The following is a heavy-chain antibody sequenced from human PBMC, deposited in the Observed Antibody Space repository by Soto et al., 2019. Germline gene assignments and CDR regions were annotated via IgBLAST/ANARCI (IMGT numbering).Heavy chain of an antibody. D-gene: IGHD1-26*01. CDR3: ARVGAEYNWFDP. CDR2: IYYSGST. J-gene: IGHJ5*02. CDR1: CGSISSGGYY. Sequence: TLSLTCTVSCGSISSGGYYWSWIRQHPGKGLEWIGYIYYSGSTYYNPSLKSRVTISVDTSKNQFSLKLSSVTAADTAVYYCARVGAEYNWFDPWGQGTLVTVSS. V-gene: IGHV4-31*03.